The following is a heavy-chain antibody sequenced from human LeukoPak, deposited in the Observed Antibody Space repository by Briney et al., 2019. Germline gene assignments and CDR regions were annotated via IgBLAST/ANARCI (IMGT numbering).Heavy chain of an antibody. CDR1: GGSIGIYY. V-gene: IGHV4-4*09. CDR3: ARAIARGYDAFDI. Sequence: SETLSLTCTVSGGSIGIYYWSWIRQPPGKGLEWIGYIHTSGSTKYSPSLKSRVTMSVDTSKNQFSLKLSSVTAADTAVYYCARAIARGYDAFDIWGQGTMVTVSS. CDR2: IHTSGST. J-gene: IGHJ3*02. D-gene: IGHD6-13*01.